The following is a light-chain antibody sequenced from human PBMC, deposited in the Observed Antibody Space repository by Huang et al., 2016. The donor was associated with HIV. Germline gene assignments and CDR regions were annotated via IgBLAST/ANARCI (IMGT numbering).Light chain of an antibody. CDR3: QQYGSSPS. CDR1: QSVNNY. V-gene: IGKV3-20*01. Sequence: EILLTQSPGTLSLSPGERATLSCRASQSVNNYLAWYQQKPGQAPRLLIYGASSRVTGIPDRFSGSGSGTDFTLTISRLEPEDFAVYYCQQYGSSPSFGRGTKLEIK. J-gene: IGKJ2*03. CDR2: GAS.